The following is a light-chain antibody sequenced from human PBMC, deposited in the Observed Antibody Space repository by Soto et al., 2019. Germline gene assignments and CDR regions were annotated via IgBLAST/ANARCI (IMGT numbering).Light chain of an antibody. CDR3: SSYTSSSTLYV. Sequence: QSALTQPASVSGSPGQSITISCTGTSSDVGGYNYVSWYQQHPGKAPKLMIYDVSNRPSGVSNRFSGSKSGNTASLTISGLQAEDEAEYYRSSYTSSSTLYVFGTGTKVTV. CDR1: SSDVGGYNY. CDR2: DVS. J-gene: IGLJ1*01. V-gene: IGLV2-14*01.